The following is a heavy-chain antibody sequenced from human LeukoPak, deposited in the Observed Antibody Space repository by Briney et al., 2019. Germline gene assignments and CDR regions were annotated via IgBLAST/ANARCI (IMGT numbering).Heavy chain of an antibody. D-gene: IGHD3-3*01. Sequence: PGGSLRLSCAASGFTFSSYSMNWVRQAPGKGLEWVSSISSSSSYIYYADSVKGRFTISRDNAKNSLYLQMNSLRAEDTAVYYCARDSITYYDFWSGYFYYMDVWGKGTTVTVSS. CDR3: ARDSITYYDFWSGYFYYMDV. CDR1: GFTFSSYS. J-gene: IGHJ6*03. CDR2: ISSSSSYI. V-gene: IGHV3-21*01.